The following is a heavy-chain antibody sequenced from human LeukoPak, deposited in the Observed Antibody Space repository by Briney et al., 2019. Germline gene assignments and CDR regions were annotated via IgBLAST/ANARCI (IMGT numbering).Heavy chain of an antibody. CDR1: GFTFSTYG. Sequence: GGSLRLSCAASGFTFSTYGMSWVRQAPGKGLEWVSAVSSTGGTTYYADSVKGRFTISRDNSKNTLFLQINSLRAEDTAVYYCAKDPAAGDFDYWGQGTLVTVSS. D-gene: IGHD6-13*01. CDR2: VSSTGGTT. J-gene: IGHJ4*02. V-gene: IGHV3-23*01. CDR3: AKDPAAGDFDY.